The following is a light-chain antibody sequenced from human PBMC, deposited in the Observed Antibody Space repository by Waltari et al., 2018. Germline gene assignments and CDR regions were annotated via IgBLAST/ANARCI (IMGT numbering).Light chain of an antibody. CDR2: DAF. J-gene: IGKJ1*01. V-gene: IGKV1-33*01. CDR1: QDIRNY. Sequence: DIQMTQSPSSMSASVGDRVSITCQASQDIRNYLSWYQQKPGKAPKLLIYDAFNLKTEVPSRFSGSASGTDFTFTISSLQPEDIATYYCQQYKDLPRTFGQGTKVEVK. CDR3: QQYKDLPRT.